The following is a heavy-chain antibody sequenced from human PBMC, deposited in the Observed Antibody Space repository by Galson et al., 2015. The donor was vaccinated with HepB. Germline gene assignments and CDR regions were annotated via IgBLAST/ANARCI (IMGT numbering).Heavy chain of an antibody. D-gene: IGHD3-22*01. J-gene: IGHJ4*02. CDR3: ARDYYGSSGYHFDY. CDR2: ISYDGSNK. CDR1: GFTFSSYA. V-gene: IGHV3-30*04. Sequence: SLRLSCAASGFTFSSYAMHWVRQAPGKGLEWVAVISYDGSNKYYADSVKGRFTISRDNSKNTLYLQMNSLRAEDTAVYYCARDYYGSSGYHFDYWGQGTLVTVSS.